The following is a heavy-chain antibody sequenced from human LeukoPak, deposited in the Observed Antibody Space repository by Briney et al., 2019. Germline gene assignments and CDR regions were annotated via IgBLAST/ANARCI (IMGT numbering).Heavy chain of an antibody. D-gene: IGHD3-22*01. CDR3: ATLGEYYDSSGYHYN. V-gene: IGHV4-34*01. Sequence: SETLSLTCAVYGGSFSGFYWSWIRQPPGKGLEWIGEINHSGSTYYNPSLKSRVTISEDTSKNQFSLKLTSVTAADTAVYYCATLGEYYDSSGYHYNWGQGTLVTVSS. J-gene: IGHJ4*02. CDR2: INHSGST. CDR1: GGSFSGFY.